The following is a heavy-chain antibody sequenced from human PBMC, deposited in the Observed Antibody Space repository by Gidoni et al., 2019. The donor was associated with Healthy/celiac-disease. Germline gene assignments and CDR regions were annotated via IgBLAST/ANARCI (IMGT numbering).Heavy chain of an antibody. J-gene: IGHJ4*02. CDR1: GFTFSSYG. CDR3: AKGLAMVRGVPDY. CDR2: ISYDGSNK. D-gene: IGHD3-10*01. V-gene: IGHV3-30*18. Sequence: QVQLVESGGGVVQPGRSLRLSCPASGFTFSSYGMHWVRQAPGKGLGWVAVISYDGSNKYYADSVKGRFTISRDNSKNTLYLQMNSLRAEDTAVYYCAKGLAMVRGVPDYWGQGTLVTVSS.